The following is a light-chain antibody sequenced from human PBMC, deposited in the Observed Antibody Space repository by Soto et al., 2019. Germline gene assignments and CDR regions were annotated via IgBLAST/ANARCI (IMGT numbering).Light chain of an antibody. CDR1: QSVSNNY. V-gene: IGKV3-20*01. J-gene: IGKJ5*01. CDR3: QQDGSSPIT. Sequence: EIVMTQSPVTLSVSPGDRAALSCRASQSVSNNYLAWYQQKPGQAPRLLIYGASSRATGIPDKFSGSGSGTDITLTISRLEPEDFAVYYCQQDGSSPITFGQGTRLEIK. CDR2: GAS.